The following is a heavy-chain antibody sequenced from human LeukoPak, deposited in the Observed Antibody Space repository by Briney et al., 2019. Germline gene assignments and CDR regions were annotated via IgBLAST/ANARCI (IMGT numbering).Heavy chain of an antibody. J-gene: IGHJ4*02. Sequence: SSETLSLTCAVYGGSFSGYYWSWIRQPPGKGLEWTGEINHSGSTNYNPSLKSRVTISVDTSKNQFSLKLSSVTAADTAVYYCARGGYSYGSYFDYRGQGTLVTVSS. CDR2: INHSGST. V-gene: IGHV4-34*01. CDR1: GGSFSGYY. D-gene: IGHD5-18*01. CDR3: ARGGYSYGSYFDY.